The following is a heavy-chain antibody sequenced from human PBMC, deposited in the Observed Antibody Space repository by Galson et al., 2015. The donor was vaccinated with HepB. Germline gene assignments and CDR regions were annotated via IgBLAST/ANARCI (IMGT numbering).Heavy chain of an antibody. J-gene: IGHJ6*02. V-gene: IGHV3-33*01. D-gene: IGHD2-2*01. CDR3: AREYQLPSRLMHGMDV. CDR1: GFTFSSCG. Sequence: SLRLSCAASGFTFSSCGMHWVRQAPGKGLEWVAVIWYDGSNKYYADSVKGRFTISRDNSKNMLYLQMNSLRAEDTGVFYCAREYQLPSRLMHGMDVWGQGTTVTVSS. CDR2: IWYDGSNK.